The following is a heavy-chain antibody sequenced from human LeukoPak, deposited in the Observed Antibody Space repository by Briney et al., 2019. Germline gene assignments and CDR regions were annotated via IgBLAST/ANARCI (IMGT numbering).Heavy chain of an antibody. CDR1: GYTFTGYY. D-gene: IGHD6-19*01. CDR3: ARRIPESSGWLFDY. CDR2: INPNSGGT. J-gene: IGHJ4*02. V-gene: IGHV1-2*02. Sequence: ASVKVSCKASGYTFTGYYMHWVRQAPGQGLEWMGWINPNSGGTNYAQKFQGRVTMTRDTSISTAYLQWSSLKASDTAMYYCARRIPESSGWLFDYWGQGTLVTVSS.